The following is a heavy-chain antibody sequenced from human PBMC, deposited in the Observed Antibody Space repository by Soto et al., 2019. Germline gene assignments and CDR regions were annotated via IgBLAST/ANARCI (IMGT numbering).Heavy chain of an antibody. CDR3: ASASSQRLYFYPVDV. J-gene: IGHJ6*02. D-gene: IGHD3-3*01. CDR2: ISFDGRNQ. Sequence: QVQLVESGGGVVQPGKSLSLSCEASGFSFSTYAMNWVRQAPGKGLEWVAVISFDGRNQYYADSVRGRFTISRDNSKNTLFLVMNSLTAEDTAVYYCASASSQRLYFYPVDVWGQGTTVTVSS. V-gene: IGHV3-30*04. CDR1: GFSFSTYA.